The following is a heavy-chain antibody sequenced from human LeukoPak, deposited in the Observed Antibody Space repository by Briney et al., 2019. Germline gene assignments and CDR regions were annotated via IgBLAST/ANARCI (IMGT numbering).Heavy chain of an antibody. D-gene: IGHD3-10*01. CDR2: IYTSGST. CDR3: ASMVRGVIITDYYYYYMDV. J-gene: IGHJ6*03. CDR1: GGSISSGSYY. V-gene: IGHV4-61*02. Sequence: SETLSLTCTVSGGSISSGSYYWSWIRQPPGKGLEWIGRIYTSGSTNYNPSLKSRVTISVDTSKNQFSLKLSSVTAADTAVYYCASMVRGVIITDYYYYYMDVWGKGTTVTVSS.